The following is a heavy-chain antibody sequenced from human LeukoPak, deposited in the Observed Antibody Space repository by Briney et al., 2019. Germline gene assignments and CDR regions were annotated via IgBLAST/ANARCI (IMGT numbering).Heavy chain of an antibody. V-gene: IGHV3-30-3*01. Sequence: GTSLRLSCAASGFTFSSYAMHWVRQAPGRGLEWVAVISYDGNHKYYADSVKGRFTTSRDNSKNTLYLQMNSLRAEDTAVYYCARDGPQIVPAVPSGYWGQGTLVTVSS. CDR1: GFTFSSYA. CDR2: ISYDGNHK. D-gene: IGHD2-2*01. J-gene: IGHJ4*02. CDR3: ARDGPQIVPAVPSGY.